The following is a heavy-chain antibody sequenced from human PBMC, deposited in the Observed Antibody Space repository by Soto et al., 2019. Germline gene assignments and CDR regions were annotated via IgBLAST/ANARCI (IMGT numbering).Heavy chain of an antibody. J-gene: IGHJ4*02. Sequence: QLQLQESGPGLVKPSETLSLTCTVSGGSISSSSYYWGWIRQPPGKGLEWIGSIYYSGSTYYNPSLKSRVTRSVDTSKNQFSLKLSSVTAADTAVYYCARQHQDCYGGNADDYWGQGTLVTVSS. CDR2: IYYSGST. D-gene: IGHD2-21*02. V-gene: IGHV4-39*01. CDR1: GGSISSSSYY. CDR3: ARQHQDCYGGNADDY.